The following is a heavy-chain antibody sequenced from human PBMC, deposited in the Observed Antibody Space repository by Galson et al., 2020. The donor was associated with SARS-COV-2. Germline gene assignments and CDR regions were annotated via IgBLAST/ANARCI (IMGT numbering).Heavy chain of an antibody. J-gene: IGHJ4*02. CDR2: IYPGDSDT. Sequence: KIGESLKISCKGSGYTFDNNWIGWVRQRPGEGLEWMGLIYPGDSDTRYSRSFQGQIYISVDKSISAAYLQWSSLKASDTAIYYCARRIQTGSGSYVFDYWGQGTRVTVSS. D-gene: IGHD3-10*01. V-gene: IGHV5-51*01. CDR3: ARRIQTGSGSYVFDY. CDR1: GYTFDNNW.